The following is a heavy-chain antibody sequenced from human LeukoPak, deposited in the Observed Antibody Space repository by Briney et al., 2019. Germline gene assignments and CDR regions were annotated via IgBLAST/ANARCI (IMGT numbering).Heavy chain of an antibody. D-gene: IGHD6-19*01. CDR1: GFTFSSYG. CDR3: ARGPSDSSGWYAGFDY. CDR2: IWYDGSNK. Sequence: GGSLTLSCAASGFTFSSYGMHWVRKAPAKGQEWVAVIWYDGSNKYYADSVKGRFIISRDNSKNTLYLQMNSLRAEDRAVYYCARGPSDSSGWYAGFDYWGQGTLVTVSS. J-gene: IGHJ4*02. V-gene: IGHV3-33*01.